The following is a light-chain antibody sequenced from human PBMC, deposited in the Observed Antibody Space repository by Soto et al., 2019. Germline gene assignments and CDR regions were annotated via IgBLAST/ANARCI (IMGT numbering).Light chain of an antibody. Sequence: QSVLTQPPSASGTPGQRVTTSCSGSSSNIGSNTVNWYQQLPGTAPKLLIYSNNQRPSGVPDRFSGSKSDTSASLAISGLQYEDEADYHCAAWDDSLNGYVFGTGTKVTVL. CDR1: SSNIGSNT. J-gene: IGLJ1*01. CDR3: AAWDDSLNGYV. V-gene: IGLV1-44*01. CDR2: SNN.